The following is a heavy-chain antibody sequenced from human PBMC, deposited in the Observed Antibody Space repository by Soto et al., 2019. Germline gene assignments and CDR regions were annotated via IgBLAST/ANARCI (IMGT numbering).Heavy chain of an antibody. CDR3: TRHVRGAVTMNWFDP. CDR1: GGSIISSNFY. J-gene: IGHJ5*02. Sequence: QLQELGPGLVKPSETLSLTCTVSGGSIISSNFYWVWLRQRPGKGLEWIGSVEYGGSTYDNPSLMRRGTLTADTYNNQFSPMLTSVTAAATAIYYCTRHVRGAVTMNWFDPWGHGTLVTVSS. D-gene: IGHD3-10*02. V-gene: IGHV4-39*01. CDR2: VEYGGST.